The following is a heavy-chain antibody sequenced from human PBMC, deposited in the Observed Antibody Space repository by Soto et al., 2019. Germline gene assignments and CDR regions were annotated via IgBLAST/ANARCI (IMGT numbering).Heavy chain of an antibody. Sequence: PGGSLRLSCSGSGFTLITYAMHWVRQAPGKGLEYVSSISSNEKSTYYADSVKGRFTISRDNSKNTLYLQMSSLRVEDTALYYCVKDRWVDYWGQGTLVTVSS. D-gene: IGHD1-26*01. CDR3: VKDRWVDY. J-gene: IGHJ4*02. CDR2: ISSNEKST. CDR1: GFTLITYA. V-gene: IGHV3-64D*06.